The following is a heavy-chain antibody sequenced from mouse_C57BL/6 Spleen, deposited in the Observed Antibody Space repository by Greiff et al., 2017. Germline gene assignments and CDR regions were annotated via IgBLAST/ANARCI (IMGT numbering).Heavy chain of an antibody. CDR3: ARISPYYFDY. CDR2: IYPRSGNT. V-gene: IGHV1-81*01. Sequence: QVHVKQSGAELARPGASVKLSCKASGYTFTSYGISWVKQRTGQGLEWIGEIYPRSGNTYYNEKLKGKATLTADKYSSTAYMELRSLTSEDSAVYFCARISPYYFDYWGQGTTLTVSS. J-gene: IGHJ2*01. CDR1: GYTFTSYG.